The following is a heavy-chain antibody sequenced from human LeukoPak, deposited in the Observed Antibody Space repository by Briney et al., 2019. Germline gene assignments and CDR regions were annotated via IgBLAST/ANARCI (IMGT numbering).Heavy chain of an antibody. CDR3: ARGLEETGSPPQILRFDY. CDR2: ISAYNGNT. D-gene: IGHD1-1*01. J-gene: IGHJ4*02. CDR1: GYTFTSYG. Sequence: GASVKVSCKASGYTFTSYGISWVRQAPGQGLEWMGWISAYNGNTNYAQKLQGRVTMTTDTSTSTAYMELSSLRSEDTAVYYCARGLEETGSPPQILRFDYWGQGTLVTVSS. V-gene: IGHV1-18*01.